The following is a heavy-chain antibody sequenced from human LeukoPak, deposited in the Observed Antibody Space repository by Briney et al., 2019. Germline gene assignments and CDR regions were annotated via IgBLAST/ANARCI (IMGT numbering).Heavy chain of an antibody. Sequence: PGGSLRLSCAASGFTFRSYGMHWVRQAPGKGLEWVAVISYDGSNKYYADSVKGRFTISRDNSKNTLYLQMNSLRAEDTAVYYCAKDARRAAAGIWSGMDVWGQGTTVTVSS. CDR2: ISYDGSNK. CDR3: AKDARRAAAGIWSGMDV. V-gene: IGHV3-30*18. D-gene: IGHD6-13*01. CDR1: GFTFRSYG. J-gene: IGHJ6*02.